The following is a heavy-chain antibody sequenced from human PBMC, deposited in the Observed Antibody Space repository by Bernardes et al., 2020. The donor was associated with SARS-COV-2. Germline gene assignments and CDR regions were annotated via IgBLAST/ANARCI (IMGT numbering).Heavy chain of an antibody. CDR3: AKDTSGGSSGWVYYYYGMDV. CDR1: GFTFSSYG. Sequence: LRLSCAASGFTFSSYGMHWVRQAPGKGLEWVAVISYDGSNKYYADSVKGRFTISRDNSKNTLYLQMNSLRAEDTAVYYCAKDTSGGSSGWVYYYYGMDVWGRGTLVTVSS. V-gene: IGHV3-30*18. D-gene: IGHD6-19*01. J-gene: IGHJ6*02. CDR2: ISYDGSNK.